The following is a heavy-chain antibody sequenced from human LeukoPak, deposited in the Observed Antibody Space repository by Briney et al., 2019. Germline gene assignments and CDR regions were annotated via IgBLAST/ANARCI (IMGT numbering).Heavy chain of an antibody. CDR1: GFTFSSYG. CDR2: IRYDGSNK. Sequence: GGSLRLSCAASGFTFSSYGMHWVRQAPGKGLERVAFIRYDGSNKYYADSVKGRFTISRDNSKNTLYLQMNSLRAEDTAVYYCAKDMVRDIVVVVAAARGSFDYWGQGTLVTVSS. J-gene: IGHJ4*02. CDR3: AKDMVRDIVVVVAAARGSFDY. D-gene: IGHD2-15*01. V-gene: IGHV3-30*02.